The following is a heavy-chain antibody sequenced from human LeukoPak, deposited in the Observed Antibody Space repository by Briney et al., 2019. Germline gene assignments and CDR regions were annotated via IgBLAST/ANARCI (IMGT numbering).Heavy chain of an antibody. Sequence: TGGSLRLSCTVSGFTFGDYAMSWVRQAPGKGLEWVGFIRSKAYGGTTEYAASVKGRFTISRDDSKSIAYLQMNSLKTEDTAVYYCTSGPPDGIAVAGFDYWGQGTLVTVSS. CDR1: GFTFGDYA. D-gene: IGHD6-19*01. J-gene: IGHJ4*02. CDR3: TSGPPDGIAVAGFDY. CDR2: IRSKAYGGTT. V-gene: IGHV3-49*04.